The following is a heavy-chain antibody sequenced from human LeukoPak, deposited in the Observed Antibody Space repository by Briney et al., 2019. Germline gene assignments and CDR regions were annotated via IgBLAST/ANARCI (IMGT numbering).Heavy chain of an antibody. J-gene: IGHJ4*02. CDR1: GFIFSSYG. D-gene: IGHD6-13*01. CDR2: IRYDGNIK. Sequence: GGSLRLSCAASGFIFSSYGMHWVRQAPGKGLEWVAFIRYDGNIKHYADSVKGRFTISRDSSKNTLHLQMNSLRPEDTAVYYCAKGGSSSWDYFDYWGQGTLVTVSS. V-gene: IGHV3-30*02. CDR3: AKGGSSSWDYFDY.